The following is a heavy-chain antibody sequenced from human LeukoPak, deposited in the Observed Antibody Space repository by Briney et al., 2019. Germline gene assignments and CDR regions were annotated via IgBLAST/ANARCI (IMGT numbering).Heavy chain of an antibody. CDR2: INPNSGGT. CDR3: ARDPGDWAYYFDY. D-gene: IGHD3/OR15-3a*01. J-gene: IGHJ4*02. CDR1: GYTFTGYY. V-gene: IGHV1-2*02. Sequence: ASVKVSCKATGYTFTGYYMHWVRHAPGQGLELMGWINPNSGGTNYAQKFQGRVTMTRDTSISTAYMELSRLRSDDTAVYYCARDPGDWAYYFDYWGQGTLVTVSS.